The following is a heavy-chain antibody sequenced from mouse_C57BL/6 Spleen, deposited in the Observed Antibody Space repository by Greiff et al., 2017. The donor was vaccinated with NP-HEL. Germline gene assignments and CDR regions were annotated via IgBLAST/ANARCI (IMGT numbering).Heavy chain of an antibody. CDR2: IDPETGGP. J-gene: IGHJ4*01. D-gene: IGHD1-1*01. CDR3: TSYGSSSYYYAMDY. V-gene: IGHV1-15*01. CDR1: GYTFTDYE. Sequence: VQLQQSGAELVRPGASVTLSCKASGYTFTDYEMHWVKQTPVHGLEWIGAIDPETGGPAYNQKFKGKAILTADKSSSTAYMELRSLTSEDSAVYYCTSYGSSSYYYAMDYWGQGTSVTVSS.